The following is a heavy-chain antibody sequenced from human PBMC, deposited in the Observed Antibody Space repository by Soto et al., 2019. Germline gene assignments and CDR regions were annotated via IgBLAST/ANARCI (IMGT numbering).Heavy chain of an antibody. CDR1: GFTFSSYA. CDR3: ARASMVIRGYLDYYMDV. V-gene: IGHV3-23*01. CDR2: ISGSGGST. J-gene: IGHJ6*03. D-gene: IGHD5-18*01. Sequence: GGSLRLSCAASGFTFSSYAMSWVRQAPGKGLEWVSAISGSGGSTYYADSVKGRFTISRDNSKNTLYLQMNSLRAEDTAVYYCARASMVIRGYLDYYMDVWGKGTTVTVSS.